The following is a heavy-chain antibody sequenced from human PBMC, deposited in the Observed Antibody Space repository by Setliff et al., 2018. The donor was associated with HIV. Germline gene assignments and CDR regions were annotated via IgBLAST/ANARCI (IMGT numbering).Heavy chain of an antibody. CDR1: GFTFSSYS. J-gene: IGHJ3*02. D-gene: IGHD3-3*01. Sequence: GGSMRLSCAASGFTFSSYSMNWVRQAPGKGLEWVSFISGNSGAVTYADSVKGRFTISRDNSKHTLYLQMSSLRAEDTAVYYCAKDRLEWLAPDGFDIWGLGTMVTVS. V-gene: IGHV3-48*01. CDR3: AKDRLEWLAPDGFDI. CDR2: ISGNSGAV.